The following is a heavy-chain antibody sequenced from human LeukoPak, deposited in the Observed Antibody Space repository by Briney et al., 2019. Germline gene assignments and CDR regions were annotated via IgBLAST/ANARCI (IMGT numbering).Heavy chain of an antibody. D-gene: IGHD3-9*01. Sequence: GGSLRLSCAAAGFIISSYWMYWARQAPGKGLVSVSGISIDGGRKAYAASVKGRFTIPSDNAKNTLCLQMNSLRAEDTAVYYYARERYVDSYNWFDRWVQGTLVSVRS. CDR1: GFIISSYW. CDR2: ISIDGGRK. J-gene: IGHJ5*02. CDR3: ARERYVDSYNWFDR. V-gene: IGHV3-74*01.